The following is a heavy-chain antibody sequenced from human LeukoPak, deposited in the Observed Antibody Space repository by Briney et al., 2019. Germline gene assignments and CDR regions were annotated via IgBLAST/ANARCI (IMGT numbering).Heavy chain of an antibody. CDR3: TKAESSTFYYGYFDS. CDR1: GFTFSSYG. CDR2: IKQDGSEK. D-gene: IGHD2-2*01. Sequence: GRSLRLSCAASGFTFSSYGMHWVRQAPGKGLEWVASIKQDGSEKYYVDSVRGRFTISRDNAKNSLYLQMNSLTAEDTALYHCTKAESSTFYYGYFDSWGQGTLVTVSS. J-gene: IGHJ4*02. V-gene: IGHV3-7*03.